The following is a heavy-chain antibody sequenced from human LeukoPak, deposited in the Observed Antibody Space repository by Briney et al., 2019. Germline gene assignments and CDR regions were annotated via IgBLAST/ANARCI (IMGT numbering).Heavy chain of an antibody. CDR3: ARGYNWNDALPAFDI. J-gene: IGHJ3*02. CDR1: GYTFTSYY. V-gene: IGHV1-46*01. Sequence: GASVKVSCKASGYTFTSYYMHWVRQAPGQGLEWMGIINPSGGSTSYAQKFQGRVTITADESTSTAYMELSSLRAEDTAVYYCARGYNWNDALPAFDIWGQGTMVTVSS. CDR2: INPSGGST. D-gene: IGHD1-20*01.